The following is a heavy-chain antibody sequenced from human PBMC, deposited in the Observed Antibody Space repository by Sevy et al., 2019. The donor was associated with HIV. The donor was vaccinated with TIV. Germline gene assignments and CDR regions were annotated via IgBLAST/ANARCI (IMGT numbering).Heavy chain of an antibody. CDR1: EFIISDYA. J-gene: IGHJ6*02. D-gene: IGHD2-2*01. Sequence: GGSLRLSCAASEFIISDYAMNWVRQTPGKGLEWVSSINGKGRSTHYADSVEGRFTISGDNSKNTLYLQMNSLRAEDMAVYYCAKTINSGGGAVPAANYYYYGMDVWGQGTTVTVSS. CDR2: INGKGRST. V-gene: IGHV3-23*01. CDR3: AKTINSGGGAVPAANYYYYGMDV.